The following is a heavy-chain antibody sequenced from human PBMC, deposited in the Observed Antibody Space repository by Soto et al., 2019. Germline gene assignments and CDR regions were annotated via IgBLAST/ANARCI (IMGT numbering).Heavy chain of an antibody. V-gene: IGHV1-18*04. Sequence: SVKVSFKASVYTFTSYGISLVLQAPVQGLEWMGWISAYNGNTNYAQKPQGRVTMTTDTSTSTAYMELRSLRSDDTAVYYCARLVVECYCFDYWGQGTLVTVSS. CDR3: ARLVVECYCFDY. CDR1: VYTFTSYG. J-gene: IGHJ4*02. CDR2: ISAYNGNT. D-gene: IGHD2-21*01.